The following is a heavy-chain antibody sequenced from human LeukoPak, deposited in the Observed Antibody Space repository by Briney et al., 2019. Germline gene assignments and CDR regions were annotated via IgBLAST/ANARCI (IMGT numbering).Heavy chain of an antibody. Sequence: PVESLKISCKGSGYTFTTYWIGWVRQMPGKVLEWMGIIYPGDSDTRYSPSFQGQVTISADKSISTAYLQWSSLKASDTAMYYCARLWFGELFNFDYWGQGTLVTVSS. CDR2: IYPGDSDT. V-gene: IGHV5-51*01. J-gene: IGHJ4*02. CDR1: GYTFTTYW. D-gene: IGHD3-10*01. CDR3: ARLWFGELFNFDY.